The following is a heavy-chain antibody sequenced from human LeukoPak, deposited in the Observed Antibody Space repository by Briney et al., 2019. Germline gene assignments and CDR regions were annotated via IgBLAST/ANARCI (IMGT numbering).Heavy chain of an antibody. J-gene: IGHJ5*02. CDR2: ISSSGSTI. CDR1: GFTFRDYY. CDR3: AREELMLYAIGGNWFDP. D-gene: IGHD2-8*01. Sequence: GGSLRLSCAASGFTFRDYYISWIRQAPRKGLEWVSYISSSGSTIYYADSVKGRFTISRDNAKNSLYLQMNSLRAEDTAVYYCAREELMLYAIGGNWFDPWGQGTLVTVSS. V-gene: IGHV3-11*04.